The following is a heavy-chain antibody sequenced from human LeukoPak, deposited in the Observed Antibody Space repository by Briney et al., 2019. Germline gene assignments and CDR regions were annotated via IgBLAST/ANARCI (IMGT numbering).Heavy chain of an antibody. CDR1: GYTFTSYY. J-gene: IGHJ4*02. D-gene: IGHD3-16*01. V-gene: IGHV1-46*01. Sequence: ASVKVSCKASGYTFTSYYMHWVRQAPGQGLEWMGIINPSGGSTGYAQTFQGRVTMTRDTSTSTVYMGLSSLRSEDTAVYYCARERGGHYYDYWGQGTLVTVSS. CDR3: ARERGGHYYDY. CDR2: INPSGGST.